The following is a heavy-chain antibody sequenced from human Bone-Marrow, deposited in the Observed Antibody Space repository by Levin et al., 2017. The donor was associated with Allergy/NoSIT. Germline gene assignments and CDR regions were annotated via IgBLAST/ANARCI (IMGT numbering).Heavy chain of an antibody. CDR3: VRAQPRVDAFDI. Sequence: SCAASTFTLNDYWMTWVRQAPGKGLEWVANINEDGSETYYANSLRGRFVISRNNADNSLHLQMNNLRVDDTAVYFCVRAQPRVDAFDIWGQGTVISVSS. V-gene: IGHV3-7*01. CDR2: INEDGSET. J-gene: IGHJ3*02. CDR1: TFTLNDYW.